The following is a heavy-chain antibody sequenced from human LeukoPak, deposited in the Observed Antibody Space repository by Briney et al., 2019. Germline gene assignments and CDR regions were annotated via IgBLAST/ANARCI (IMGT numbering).Heavy chain of an antibody. Sequence: PGGSLRLSCAASGFTFSSYWMHWVRQAPGKGLVWVSRINSDGTTATYADFVKGRFTISRDNAKNTLDLQMNSLRGEDTAVYYCASSIGGYNWFDPWGQGTLVPVSS. CDR3: ASSIGGYNWFDP. V-gene: IGHV3-74*01. D-gene: IGHD3-16*01. J-gene: IGHJ5*02. CDR2: INSDGTTA. CDR1: GFTFSSYW.